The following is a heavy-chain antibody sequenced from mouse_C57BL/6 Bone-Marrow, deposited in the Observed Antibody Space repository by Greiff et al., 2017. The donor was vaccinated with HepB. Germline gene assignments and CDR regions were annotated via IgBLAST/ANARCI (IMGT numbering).Heavy chain of an antibody. J-gene: IGHJ2*01. V-gene: IGHV1-53*01. CDR3: ARGVLQYYFDY. D-gene: IGHD2-12*01. Sequence: QVHVKQPGTELVKPGASVKLSCKASGYTFTSYWMHWVKQRPGQGLEWIGNINPSNGGTNYNEKFKSKATLTVDKSSSTAYMQLSSLTSEDSAVYYCARGVLQYYFDYWGQGTTLTVSS. CDR2: INPSNGGT. CDR1: GYTFTSYW.